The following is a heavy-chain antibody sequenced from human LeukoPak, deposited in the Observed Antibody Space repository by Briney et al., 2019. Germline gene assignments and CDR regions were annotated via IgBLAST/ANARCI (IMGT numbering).Heavy chain of an antibody. CDR1: GFTFSSYG. CDR2: IWYDGSNK. D-gene: IGHD3-22*01. V-gene: IGHV3-33*01. Sequence: GGSLRLSCAASGFTFSSYGMHWARQAPGKGLEWVAVIWYDGSNKYYADSVKGRFTISRDNSKNTLYLQMNSLRAEDTAVYYCARTYYYDSSGYWAFDIWGQGTMVTVSS. CDR3: ARTYYYDSSGYWAFDI. J-gene: IGHJ3*02.